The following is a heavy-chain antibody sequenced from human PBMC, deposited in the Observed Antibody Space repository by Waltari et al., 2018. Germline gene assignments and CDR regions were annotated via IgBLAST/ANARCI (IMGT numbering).Heavy chain of an antibody. CDR3: ARWQWLDLLDY. D-gene: IGHD6-19*01. Sequence: EVQLVESGGDLVQPGGSLRLSCAASGFTFSSYSMNWVRQAPGKGLEWVSYISSSSSTIYYADSVKGRFTISRDNAKNSLYLQMNSLRAEDTAVYYCARWQWLDLLDYWGQGTLVTVSS. J-gene: IGHJ4*02. V-gene: IGHV3-48*04. CDR1: GFTFSSYS. CDR2: ISSSSSTI.